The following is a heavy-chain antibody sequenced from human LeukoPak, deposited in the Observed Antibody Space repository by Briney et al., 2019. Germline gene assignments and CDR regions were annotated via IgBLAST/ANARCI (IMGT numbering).Heavy chain of an antibody. Sequence: ASVKVSCKASGYTFTGYYMHWVRQAPGQGLEWMGIINPSGGRTSYAQKFQGRVTMTRDMYTSTVYMELSSLRSEDTAVYYCARGDRATVTLYWGQGTLVTVSS. V-gene: IGHV1-46*01. D-gene: IGHD4-17*01. CDR2: INPSGGRT. CDR3: ARGDRATVTLY. J-gene: IGHJ4*02. CDR1: GYTFTGYY.